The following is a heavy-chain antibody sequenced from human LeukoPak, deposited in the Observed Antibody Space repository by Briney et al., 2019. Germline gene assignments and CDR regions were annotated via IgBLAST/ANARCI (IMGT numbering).Heavy chain of an antibody. V-gene: IGHV4-59*01. Sequence: SETLSLTCTVSGGSISSYYWSWIRQPPGKGLEWIGYIYYSGSTNYNPSLKSRVTISVDTSKTQFSLKLNSVTAADTAVYYCARLLLWFGESPYYFDSWGQGTLVTVSS. CDR2: IYYSGST. J-gene: IGHJ4*02. CDR3: ARLLLWFGESPYYFDS. D-gene: IGHD3-10*01. CDR1: GGSISSYY.